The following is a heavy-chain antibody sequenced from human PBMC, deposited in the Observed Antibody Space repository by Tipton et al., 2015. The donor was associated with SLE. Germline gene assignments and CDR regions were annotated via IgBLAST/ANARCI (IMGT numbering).Heavy chain of an antibody. D-gene: IGHD2-15*01. J-gene: IGHJ4*02. Sequence: RSLRLSCTASGFTFGDYAMSWFRQAPGKGLEWVGFIRSKAYGGTTEYAASVKGRFTISRDDSKSIAYLQMNSLKTEDTAVYYCTRVSCSGGSCYSGYWGQGTLVTVSS. CDR1: GFTFGDYA. CDR2: IRSKAYGGTT. V-gene: IGHV3-49*03. CDR3: TRVSCSGGSCYSGY.